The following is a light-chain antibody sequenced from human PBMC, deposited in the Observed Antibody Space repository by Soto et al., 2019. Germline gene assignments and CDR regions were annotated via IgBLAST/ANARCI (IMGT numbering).Light chain of an antibody. J-gene: IGKJ2*01. CDR3: QQYNSYPPYA. V-gene: IGKV1-5*03. Sequence: DIQMTQSPSTLSASVGDRVTITCRASQSISSWLARYQQKAGKAPTLLIYKASSFESGVPARFSVSGSGTEFTPTTSSLQPDDFAPYDDQQYNSYPPYAFGLGTKLEIK. CDR1: QSISSW. CDR2: KAS.